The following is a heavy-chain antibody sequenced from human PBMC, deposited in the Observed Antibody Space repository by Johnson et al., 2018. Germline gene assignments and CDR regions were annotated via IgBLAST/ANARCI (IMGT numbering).Heavy chain of an antibody. CDR3: AKEGYRGSGWYARAAFDI. J-gene: IGHJ3*02. CDR2: ISGSGGST. V-gene: IGHV3-23*04. D-gene: IGHD6-19*01. CDR1: GFTFSGYA. Sequence: EVQLVESGGGLVQPGGSLRLSCAASGFTFSGYAMSWVRQAPGKGLEWVSAISGSGGSTYYADSVKGRFLISRDNSKNTLYVQMNSLRVEDTAVNYGAKEGYRGSGWYARAAFDIWGQGTMVTVSS.